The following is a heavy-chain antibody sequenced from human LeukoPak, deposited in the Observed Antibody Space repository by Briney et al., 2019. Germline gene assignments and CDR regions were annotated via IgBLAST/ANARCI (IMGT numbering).Heavy chain of an antibody. D-gene: IGHD4-23*01. J-gene: IGHJ4*02. CDR2: INTNTGNP. V-gene: IGHV7-4-1*02. Sequence: ASVKVSCKASGYTFTSYAMNWMRQAPGQGLEWMGWINTNTGNPTYAQGFTGRFVFSLDTSVSTAYLQISSLKAEDTAVYYCAREDGQLWFPVSPDDYGGNQHFDYWGQGTLVTVSS. CDR3: AREDGQLWFPVSPDDYGGNQHFDY. CDR1: GYTFTSYA.